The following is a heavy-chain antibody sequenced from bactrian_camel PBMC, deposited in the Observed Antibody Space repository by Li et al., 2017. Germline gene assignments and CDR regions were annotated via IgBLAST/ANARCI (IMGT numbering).Heavy chain of an antibody. CDR2: IYTGSGNT. J-gene: IGHJ4*01. V-gene: IGHV3S1*01. CDR1: GYTYNRNC. CDR3: IKNSLDY. Sequence: QLVESGGGSVQAGGSLRHSCAASGYTYNRNCMAWFRQAPGKEREGVARIYTGSGNTYYADSVKGRFTISQDNAKNTVYLQLNSLKTEDTAMYYCIKNSLDYWGQGTQVTVS.